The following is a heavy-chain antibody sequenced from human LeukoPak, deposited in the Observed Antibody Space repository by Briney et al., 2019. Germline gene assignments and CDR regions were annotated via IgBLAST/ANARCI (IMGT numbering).Heavy chain of an antibody. D-gene: IGHD3-22*01. V-gene: IGHV4-59*01. J-gene: IGHJ4*02. CDR2: IYYSGST. CDR1: GGSISSYY. Sequence: PETLSLTCTVSGGSISSYYWSWIRQPPGKGLEWIGYIYYSGSTNYNPSLKSRVTISVDTSKNQLSLKLSSVTAADTAVYYCARGRRYHDSSGYYVIDYWGQGTLVTVSS. CDR3: ARGRRYHDSSGYYVIDY.